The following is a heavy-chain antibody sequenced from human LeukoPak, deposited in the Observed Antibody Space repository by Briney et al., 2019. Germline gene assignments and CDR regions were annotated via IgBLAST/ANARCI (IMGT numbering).Heavy chain of an antibody. D-gene: IGHD1-26*01. CDR3: ARSVGATKFGY. V-gene: IGHV4-59*01. Sequence: PSETLSLTCTVPGGSISSYYWSWIRQPPGKGLEWIGYIYYSGSANYNPSLKSRVTISVDTSKNQFSLKLSSVTAADTAVYYCARSVGATKFGYWGQGTLVTVSS. CDR2: IYYSGSA. J-gene: IGHJ4*02. CDR1: GGSISSYY.